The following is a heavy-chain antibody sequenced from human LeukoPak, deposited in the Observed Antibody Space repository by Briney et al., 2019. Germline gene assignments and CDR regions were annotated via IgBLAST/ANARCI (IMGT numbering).Heavy chain of an antibody. CDR1: GFTFSSYG. CDR3: ARDRRSMRMDV. J-gene: IGHJ6*02. V-gene: IGHV3-33*01. Sequence: GRSLRLSCAASGFTFSSYGMHWVRQAPGKGLEWVAVIWYDGSNKYYADSVKGRFTISRDNSKNTLYLQMNSLRAEDTAVHYCARDRRSMRMDVWGQGTTVTVSS. CDR2: IWYDGSNK. D-gene: IGHD3-16*01.